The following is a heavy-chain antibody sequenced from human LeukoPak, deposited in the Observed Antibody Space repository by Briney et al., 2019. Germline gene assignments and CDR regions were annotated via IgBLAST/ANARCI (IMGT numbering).Heavy chain of an antibody. D-gene: IGHD6-19*01. CDR1: GFTFSSYS. CDR3: ARDAGYSSGWYGAFDI. CDR2: ISSSSSYI. V-gene: IGHV3-21*01. J-gene: IGHJ3*02. Sequence: GGSLRLSCAASGFTFSSYSMNWVRQAPGKGLEWVSSISSSSSYIYYADSVKGRFTISRDNAKSSLYLQMNSLRAEDTAVYCCARDAGYSSGWYGAFDIWGQGTMVTVSS.